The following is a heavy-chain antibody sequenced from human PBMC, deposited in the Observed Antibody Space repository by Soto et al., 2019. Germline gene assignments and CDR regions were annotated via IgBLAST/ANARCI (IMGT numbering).Heavy chain of an antibody. V-gene: IGHV2-5*02. CDR3: AYRRNYDGSWKEGVFAY. Sequence: QITLKESGPTLVNPTQTLTLTCTVSGFSLTSRPVGVGWVRQPPGKALEWLAFIYWDDDKRSSPSLRSTLTVTKDSSTIQVVLTLTNMDPVNTATYFCAYRRNYDGSWKEGVFAYWGQGILVTVST. J-gene: IGHJ4*02. D-gene: IGHD3-16*01. CDR1: GFSLTSRPVG. CDR2: IYWDDDK.